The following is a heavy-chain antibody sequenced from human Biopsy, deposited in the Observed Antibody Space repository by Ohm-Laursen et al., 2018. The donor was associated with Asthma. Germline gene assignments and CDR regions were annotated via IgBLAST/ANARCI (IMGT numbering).Heavy chain of an antibody. Sequence: GASVKVSCKTSGYTLNSAGITWVRQAPGQGPEWMGWISVYNGNTKVAQKLQDRVTMITDTSTSTAYMELRSLRSDDTAVYFCARAVDYSHYYGIDVWGQGTTVTVS. D-gene: IGHD3-10*01. CDR2: ISVYNGNT. CDR1: GYTLNSAG. J-gene: IGHJ6*02. V-gene: IGHV1-18*01. CDR3: ARAVDYSHYYGIDV.